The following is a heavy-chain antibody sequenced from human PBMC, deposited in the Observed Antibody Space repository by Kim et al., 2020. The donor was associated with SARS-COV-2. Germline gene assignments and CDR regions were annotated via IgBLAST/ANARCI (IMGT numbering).Heavy chain of an antibody. V-gene: IGHV3-30-3*01. CDR1: GFTFSSYA. CDR2: ISYDGSNK. Sequence: GGSLRLSCAASGFTFSSYAMHWVRQAPGKGLEWVAVISYDGSNKYYADSVKGRFTISRDNSKNTLYLQMNSLRAEDTAVEYCARDGGNWCDPWGHGLLV. CDR3: ARDGGNWCDP. D-gene: IGHD3-16*01. J-gene: IGHJ5*02.